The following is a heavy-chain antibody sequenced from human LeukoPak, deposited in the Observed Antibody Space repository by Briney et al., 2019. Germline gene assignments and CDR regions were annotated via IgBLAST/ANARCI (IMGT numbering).Heavy chain of an antibody. Sequence: GGSLRLSCAASGFTFSSYSMNWVRQAPGKGLEWVSYISSSSSTIYYADSVKGRFTISRDNAKNSLYLQMNSLGAEDTAVYYCAREIPQGGLGELLGAFDIWGQGTMVTVSS. D-gene: IGHD3-10*01. CDR2: ISSSSSTI. CDR1: GFTFSSYS. J-gene: IGHJ3*02. V-gene: IGHV3-48*04. CDR3: AREIPQGGLGELLGAFDI.